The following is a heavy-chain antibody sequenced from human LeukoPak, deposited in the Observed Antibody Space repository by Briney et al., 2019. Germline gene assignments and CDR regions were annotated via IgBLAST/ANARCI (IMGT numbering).Heavy chain of an antibody. D-gene: IGHD3-22*01. CDR3: ARVRGPRGYYLWY. CDR1: GYTFTSYD. V-gene: IGHV1-8*01. J-gene: IGHJ4*02. CDR2: MNPNSGNT. Sequence: APVKVSCKASGYTFTSYDINWVRQATGQGLKWMGWMNPNSGNTGYAQKFQGRVTMTRNTSISTAYMELSSLRSEDTAVYYCARVRGPRGYYLWYWGQGTLVTVSS.